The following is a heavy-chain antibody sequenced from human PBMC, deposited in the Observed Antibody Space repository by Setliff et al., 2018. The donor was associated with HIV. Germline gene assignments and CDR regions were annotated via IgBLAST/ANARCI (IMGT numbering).Heavy chain of an antibody. CDR3: AKDRWGGKPYYFDY. Sequence: GGSLRLSCAASGFTFSSYGMHWVRQAPGKGLEWVAVIWYDGSNKYYADSVKGRFTISRDNSKNTLYLQMNSLRAEDTAVYYCAKDRWGGKPYYFDYWSQGTLVTVSS. V-gene: IGHV3-33*06. CDR1: GFTFSSYG. CDR2: IWYDGSNK. J-gene: IGHJ4*02. D-gene: IGHD7-27*01.